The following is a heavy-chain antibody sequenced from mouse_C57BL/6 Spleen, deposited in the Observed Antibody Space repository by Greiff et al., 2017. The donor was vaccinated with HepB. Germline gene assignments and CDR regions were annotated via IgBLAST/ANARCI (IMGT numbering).Heavy chain of an antibody. V-gene: IGHV5-12*01. D-gene: IGHD2-2*01. CDR1: GFTFSDYY. CDR2: ISNGGGST. Sequence: EVQLVESGGGLVQPGGSLKLSCAASGFTFSDYYMYWVRQTPEKRLEWVAYISNGGGSTYYPDTVKGRFTISRDNAKNTLYLQMSRLKSEDTAMYYCARSTMVTAYYAMDYWGQGTSVTVSS. CDR3: ARSTMVTAYYAMDY. J-gene: IGHJ4*01.